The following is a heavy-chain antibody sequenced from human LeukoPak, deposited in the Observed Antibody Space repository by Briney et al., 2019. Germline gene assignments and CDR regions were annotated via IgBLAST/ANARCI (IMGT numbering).Heavy chain of an antibody. V-gene: IGHV1-18*01. CDR3: ARGPISYYYAPLDY. D-gene: IGHD3-10*01. Sequence: PGASVKVSCKASGYTFTSYGISWVRQAPGQGLEWMGWISAYNGNTNYAQKFQGRVTMTRNTSISTAYMELSSLRSEDTAVYYCARGPISYYYAPLDYWGQGTLVTVSS. CDR2: ISAYNGNT. CDR1: GYTFTSYG. J-gene: IGHJ4*02.